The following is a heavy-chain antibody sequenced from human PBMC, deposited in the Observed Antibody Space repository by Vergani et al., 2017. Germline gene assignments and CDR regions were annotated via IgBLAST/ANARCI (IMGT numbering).Heavy chain of an antibody. Sequence: QVQVVQSGAEVKKSGASVKVSCKTSGYTFSNYYMHWVRQAPGQGLEWMGIINPSGGHTNYAQKFQGRVTMTRDTSTSTVYMELSSLRSEDTAIYYCARGDYGILTGLRYWGQGTLGTVPA. V-gene: IGHV1-46*03. CDR3: ARGDYGILTGLRY. CDR1: GYTFSNYY. D-gene: IGHD3-9*01. J-gene: IGHJ4*02. CDR2: INPSGGHT.